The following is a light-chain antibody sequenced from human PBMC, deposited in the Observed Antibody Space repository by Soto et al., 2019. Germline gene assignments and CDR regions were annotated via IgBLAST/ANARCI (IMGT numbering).Light chain of an antibody. J-gene: IGKJ4*01. CDR1: QSVHSC. Sequence: DIQMTQSPATLSVSLGDRATISCRASQSVHSCLAWYQQKPGKAPRLLIFDAYSLATGVPARFSGSGSGTEFNLTITGLQPEDFAIYFCQQYDSYLPLTFGGGTKVEIK. V-gene: IGKV1-5*01. CDR3: QQYDSYLPLT. CDR2: DAY.